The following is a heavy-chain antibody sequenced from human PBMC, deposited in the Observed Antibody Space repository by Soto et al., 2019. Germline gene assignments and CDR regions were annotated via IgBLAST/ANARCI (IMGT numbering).Heavy chain of an antibody. CDR3: ARNRGLYTGFDY. CDR2: ITTSSKTI. J-gene: IGHJ4*02. CDR1: GFNFDSYI. Sequence: EVQLVDSGGGLVQPGGSLRLSCVASGFNFDSYIVDWVSQAPGKGLEWVSSITTSSKTIYYADSVKGRFTISRDNARNSLFLQMNSLRADDTAVYYCARNRGLYTGFDYWGQGTLVTVSS. D-gene: IGHD5-12*01. V-gene: IGHV3-48*01.